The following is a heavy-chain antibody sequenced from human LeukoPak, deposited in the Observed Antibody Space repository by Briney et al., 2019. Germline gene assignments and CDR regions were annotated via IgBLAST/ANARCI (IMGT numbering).Heavy chain of an antibody. D-gene: IGHD6-13*01. CDR1: GFTFSSYA. CDR2: TSGSGGTT. J-gene: IGHJ4*02. CDR3: ARTAGSSWYPDY. Sequence: GGSLRLSCAASGFTFSSYAMSWVRQAPGKGLEWVSATSGSGGTTYYADSVKGRFTISRHNSKNTLYLQMNSLRAEDTAVYYCARTAGSSWYPDYWGQGTLVTVSS. V-gene: IGHV3-23*01.